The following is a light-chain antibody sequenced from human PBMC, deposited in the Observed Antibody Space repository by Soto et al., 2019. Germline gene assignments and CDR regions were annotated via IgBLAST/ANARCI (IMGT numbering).Light chain of an antibody. Sequence: DIQMTESPSTLSASVGDRVTITCRASQSISSWLAWYQQKPGKAAKLLIYDASSLESGVPSRFSGSGSGTEFTLTTSSLQPDDFVTYSCQQYNSYSRTFGQGAKVDLK. V-gene: IGKV1-5*01. J-gene: IGKJ1*01. CDR3: QQYNSYSRT. CDR2: DAS. CDR1: QSISSW.